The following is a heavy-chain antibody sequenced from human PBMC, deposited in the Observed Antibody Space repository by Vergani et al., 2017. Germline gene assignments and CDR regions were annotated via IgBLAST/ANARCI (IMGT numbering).Heavy chain of an antibody. D-gene: IGHD3-22*01. J-gene: IGHJ6*03. CDR1: GFTFSSYG. V-gene: IGHV3-30*02. Sequence: QVQLVESGEGVVQPGGSLRLSCAASGFTFSSYGMHWVRQAPGKGLEWVAFIRYDGSNKYYADSVKGRFTISRDNSKNTLYLQMNSLRAEDTAVYYCAKDSNTMIRGNYYYYYMDVWGKGP. CDR2: IRYDGSNK. CDR3: AKDSNTMIRGNYYYYYMDV.